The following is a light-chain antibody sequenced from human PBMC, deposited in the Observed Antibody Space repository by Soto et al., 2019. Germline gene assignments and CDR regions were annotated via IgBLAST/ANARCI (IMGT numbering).Light chain of an antibody. CDR3: QQSFSTPST. J-gene: IGKJ3*01. Sequence: DIQMTQSPSSLSASVGDGVTITCRASQSISSYLNWYQEQPGRAPKLLIYAASSLQSGVPSRFSGSGSGTDFTLTITSLQPEDFAAYYCQQSFSTPSTFGPGTKVDLK. CDR1: QSISSY. CDR2: AAS. V-gene: IGKV1-39*01.